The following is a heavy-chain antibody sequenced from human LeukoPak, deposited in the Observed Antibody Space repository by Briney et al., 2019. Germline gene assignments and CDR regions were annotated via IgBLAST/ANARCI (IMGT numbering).Heavy chain of an antibody. CDR2: VYYSGST. V-gene: IGHV4-39*01. CDR1: GDSIGSGTYY. CDR3: ARHMVIAHFFDY. Sequence: SETLSLICSVSGDSIGSGTYYWGWIRQSPGKGPEWIGSVYYSGSTYYNPSLKSRVTISVDTSKNHFSLNLTSVTAADTAIYYCARHMVIAHFFDYWGQGILVTVSS. D-gene: IGHD2-15*01. J-gene: IGHJ4*02.